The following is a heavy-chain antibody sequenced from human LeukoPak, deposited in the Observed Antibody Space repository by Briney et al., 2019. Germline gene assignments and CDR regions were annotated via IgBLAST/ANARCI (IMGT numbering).Heavy chain of an antibody. Sequence: GASVKVSCKASGYTFTGYYMHWVRQAPGQGLEWMGWINPNSGGTNYAQKFQGRVTMTRDTSISTAYMELSRLRSDDTAVYYCARVRPDEGSVVITRRVSAFDIWGQGTMVTVSS. CDR2: INPNSGGT. D-gene: IGHD3-22*01. CDR3: ARVRPDEGSVVITRRVSAFDI. CDR1: GYTFTGYY. J-gene: IGHJ3*02. V-gene: IGHV1-2*02.